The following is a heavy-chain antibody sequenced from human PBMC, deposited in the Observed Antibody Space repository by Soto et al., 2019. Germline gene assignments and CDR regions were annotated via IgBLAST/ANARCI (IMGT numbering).Heavy chain of an antibody. D-gene: IGHD3-16*01. V-gene: IGHV3-23*01. Sequence: EAQLLESGGGLVQPGGSLRLSCAASGFTFSNYAMNWVRQAPGKGLEAGSVISGSGGCTNYADSVKGRFTISRDNSENTRYLPMNSLRAEDTAVYYCAGGLGFFYYGMDVWGQGSTVTVSS. CDR1: GFTFSNYA. J-gene: IGHJ6*02. CDR3: AGGLGFFYYGMDV. CDR2: ISGSGGCT.